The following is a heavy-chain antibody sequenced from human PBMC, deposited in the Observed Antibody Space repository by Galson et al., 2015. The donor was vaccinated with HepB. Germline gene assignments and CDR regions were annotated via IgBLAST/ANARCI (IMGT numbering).Heavy chain of an antibody. J-gene: IGHJ1*01. V-gene: IGHV1-24*01. CDR2: FDPEDGET. CDR1: GYTLTELS. D-gene: IGHD6-13*01. Sequence: SVKVSCKVSGYTLTELSMHWVRQAPGKGLEWMGGFDPEDGETIYAQKFQGRVTMTEDTSTDTAYMELSSLRSEDTAVYYCATRRRWYPDDEYFQHWGQGTLVTVSS. CDR3: ATRRRWYPDDEYFQH.